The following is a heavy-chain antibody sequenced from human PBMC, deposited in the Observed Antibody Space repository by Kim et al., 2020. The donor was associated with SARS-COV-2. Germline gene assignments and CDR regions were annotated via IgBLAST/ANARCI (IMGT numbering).Heavy chain of an antibody. J-gene: IGHJ3*02. CDR1: GFTFSSYS. D-gene: IGHD3-16*02. V-gene: IGHV3-21*04. Sequence: GGSLRLSCAASGFTFSSYSMNWVRQAPGKGLEWVSSISSSSSYIYYADSVKGRFTISRDNAKNSLYLQMNSLRAEDTAVYYCARDLYDYGWGSYRDTSPFDIWGQGTMVTVSS. CDR3: ARDLYDYGWGSYRDTSPFDI. CDR2: ISSSSSYI.